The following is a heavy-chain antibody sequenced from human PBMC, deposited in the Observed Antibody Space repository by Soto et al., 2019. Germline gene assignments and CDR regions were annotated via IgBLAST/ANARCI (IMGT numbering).Heavy chain of an antibody. V-gene: IGHV3-72*01. CDR2: SGNKADSSST. J-gene: IGHJ3*01. CDR1: GFTFSDHY. CDR3: ATRRDSASYPAFGV. Sequence: EVQLVESGGGLVQPGGSLRLCCAVSGFTFSDHYMDWVRQAPGKGLEWIGRSGNKADSSSTEYAASVKGRIIVSRDDSKNSVYLQMNSLKIADPDVYYCATRRDSASYPAFGVWGQGTLVTVSS. D-gene: IGHD1-26*01.